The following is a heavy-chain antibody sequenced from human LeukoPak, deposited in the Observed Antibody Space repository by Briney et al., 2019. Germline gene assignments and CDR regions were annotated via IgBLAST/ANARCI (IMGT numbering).Heavy chain of an antibody. CDR3: ARLMGVTDADH. Sequence: SETLSLTCTVSGGSISSSGHYWGWIRQPPGKGLEWIGNIYYSGSPYYNPSLKSRVTISVDTSKNQFSLKLRSVTAADTAVYYCARLMGVTDADHWGQGTLVIVSS. D-gene: IGHD3-10*01. CDR1: GGSISSSGHY. V-gene: IGHV4-39*01. CDR2: IYYSGSP. J-gene: IGHJ4*02.